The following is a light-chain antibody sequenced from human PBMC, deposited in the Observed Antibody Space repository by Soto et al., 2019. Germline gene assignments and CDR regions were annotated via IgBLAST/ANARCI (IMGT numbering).Light chain of an antibody. V-gene: IGLV2-14*01. CDR1: RDDIGAYDY. J-gene: IGLJ2*01. CDR2: EVT. Sequence: QSALTQPASVSGSPGQSITISCAGTRDDIGAYDYVSWYQQHPGNAPKLLVYEVTNRPSGVSGRFSGSKSGNTASLTISGLQAEDEADYYCNPYTNSSAVVFGGGTKVTVL. CDR3: NPYTNSSAVV.